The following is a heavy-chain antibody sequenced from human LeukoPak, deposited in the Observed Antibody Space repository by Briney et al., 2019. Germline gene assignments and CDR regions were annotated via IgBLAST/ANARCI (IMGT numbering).Heavy chain of an antibody. CDR3: ARDRYGDYGDY. CDR1: GFTFSSYW. CDR2: INSDGSST. D-gene: IGHD4-17*01. V-gene: IGHV3-74*01. J-gene: IGHJ4*02. Sequence: GGSLRLPCAASGFTFSSYWMHWVRQAPGKGLVWVSRINSDGSSTSYADSVKGRFTISRDNAKNTLYLQMNSLRAEDTAVYYCARDRYGDYGDYWGQGTLVTVSS.